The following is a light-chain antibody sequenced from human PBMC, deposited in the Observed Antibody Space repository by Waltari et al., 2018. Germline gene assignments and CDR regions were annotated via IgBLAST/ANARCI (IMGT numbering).Light chain of an antibody. CDR3: QQHGTLPAT. Sequence: EIVLTQSPGTASLSPGERVTLSCRASQSVGSSSLAWYQQKPGQAPRLVIYRASRRANGIPDRFSGSGSGTDFSLTISRLEPGDFAVYYCQQHGTLPATFGQGTKVEIK. V-gene: IGKV3-20*01. CDR1: QSVGSSS. J-gene: IGKJ1*01. CDR2: RAS.